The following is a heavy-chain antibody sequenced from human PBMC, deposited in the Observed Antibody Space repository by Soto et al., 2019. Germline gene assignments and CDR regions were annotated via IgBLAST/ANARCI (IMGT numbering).Heavy chain of an antibody. J-gene: IGHJ4*02. CDR1: GGSVSRGGYF. CDR2: IYYSGST. V-gene: IGHV4-31*03. CDR3: ARAYPPDYRSGSRGSFDY. D-gene: IGHD3-3*01. Sequence: QLQLQESGPGLVKPSQTLSLTCTVSGGSVSRGGYFWNWIRQHPEKGLEWIGYIYYSGSTSYNPSLKNRVSISVDPSNNHFSLRLGSARAADTAVYYCARAYPPDYRSGSRGSFDYWAQGTLVTVSA.